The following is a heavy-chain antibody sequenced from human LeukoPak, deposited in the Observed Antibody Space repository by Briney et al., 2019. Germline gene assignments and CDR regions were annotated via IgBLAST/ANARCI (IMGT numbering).Heavy chain of an antibody. CDR2: IKQDGSEK. CDR1: GFTFSSYW. CDR3: ARLTYYYDSRTFDY. Sequence: GGSLRLSCAASGFTFSSYWMSWVRQAPGKGLEWVANIKQDGSEKYYVDSVKGRFTISGDNAKNSLYLQMNSLRAEDTAVYYCARLTYYYDSRTFDYWGQGTLVTVSS. J-gene: IGHJ4*02. D-gene: IGHD3-22*01. V-gene: IGHV3-7*01.